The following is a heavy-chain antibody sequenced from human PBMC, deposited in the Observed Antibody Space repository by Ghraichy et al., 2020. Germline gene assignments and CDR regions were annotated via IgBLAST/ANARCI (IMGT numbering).Heavy chain of an antibody. Sequence: SETLSLTCTVSGGSISSGSYYWSWIRQPAGKGLEWIGRIYTSGSTNYNPSLKSRVTISVDTSKNQFSLKLSSVTAADTAVYYCARLYSSGWVNWFDPWGQGTLVTVSS. CDR1: GGSISSGSYY. V-gene: IGHV4-61*02. CDR3: ARLYSSGWVNWFDP. CDR2: IYTSGST. D-gene: IGHD6-19*01. J-gene: IGHJ5*02.